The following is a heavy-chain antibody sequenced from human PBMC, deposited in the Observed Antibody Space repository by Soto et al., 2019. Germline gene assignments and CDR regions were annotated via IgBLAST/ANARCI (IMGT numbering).Heavy chain of an antibody. CDR2: INAYNGNT. V-gene: IGHV1-18*01. D-gene: IGHD5-12*01. CDR3: ARDSGYGIFDY. Sequence: QVQLVQSGAEVKTPGASVKVSCKASGYTFTSYAISWVRQAPGQGPEWMGWINAYNGNTNYAQKLQGRVTMTTDTSTRTAYLELRSLRSGQTAVYFLARDSGYGIFDYWGQGTLVTVSS. CDR1: GYTFTSYA. J-gene: IGHJ4*02.